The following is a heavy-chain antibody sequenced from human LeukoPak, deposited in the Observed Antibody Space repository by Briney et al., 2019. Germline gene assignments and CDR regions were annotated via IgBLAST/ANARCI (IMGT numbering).Heavy chain of an antibody. J-gene: IGHJ6*03. CDR3: ARLKLEVYYYYYMDV. V-gene: IGHV4-34*01. Sequence: SETLSLTCAVCGGSFSGYYWSWIRQPPGKGREWVGEINHSGITNYNPSLKSRVTISVDTSKNQFSLKLSSVTAADTAVYYCARLKLEVYYYYYMDVWGQGTQVTIFS. CDR1: GGSFSGYY. D-gene: IGHD1-1*01. CDR2: INHSGIT.